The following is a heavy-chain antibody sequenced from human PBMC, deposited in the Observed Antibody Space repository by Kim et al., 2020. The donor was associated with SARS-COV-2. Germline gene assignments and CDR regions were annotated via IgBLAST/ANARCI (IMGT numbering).Heavy chain of an antibody. CDR3: ARGYYYGSGSYYNGYYFDY. D-gene: IGHD3-10*01. V-gene: IGHV4-34*01. J-gene: IGHJ4*02. Sequence: SRVTISVDTSKNQFSLKLSSVTAADTAVYYCARGYYYGSGSYYNGYYFDYWGQGTLVTVSS.